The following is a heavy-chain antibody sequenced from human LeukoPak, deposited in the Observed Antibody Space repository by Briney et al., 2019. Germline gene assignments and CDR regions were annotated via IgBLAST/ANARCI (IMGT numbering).Heavy chain of an antibody. Sequence: SQTLSLTCAISGDSVSTDSAAWNWISQSPSRGLEWLARTYYRSKWYNEYAASVKSRITINPDTSKNQFSLQLSSVTPEDTAVYYCVRERADAFDVWGQGTMVTVSS. J-gene: IGHJ3*01. CDR1: GDSVSTDSAA. CDR3: VRERADAFDV. V-gene: IGHV6-1*01. CDR2: TYYRSKWYN.